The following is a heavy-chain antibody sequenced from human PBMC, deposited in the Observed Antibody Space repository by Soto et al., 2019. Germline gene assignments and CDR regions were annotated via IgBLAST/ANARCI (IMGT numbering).Heavy chain of an antibody. D-gene: IGHD5-18*01. CDR1: GGSINSYY. V-gene: IGHV4-59*01. J-gene: IGHJ4*02. CDR2: IDHSGGT. Sequence: SETLSLTCTVSGGSINSYYWAWIRQPPGKGLEWILYIDHSGGTNYKTSLKSRVNISAESPMKQFSLRLTSVTAADTAVYYCARTGQIWVTCGLDXWGQGTLVTVSX. CDR3: ARTGQIWVTCGLDX.